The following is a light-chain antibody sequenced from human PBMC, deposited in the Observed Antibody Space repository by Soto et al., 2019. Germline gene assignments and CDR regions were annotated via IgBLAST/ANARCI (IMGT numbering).Light chain of an antibody. J-gene: IGKJ1*01. Sequence: EIVLTQSAATLSLSPGERATLSCRASQTVGGRYLAWFQQKPGQTPRVLIYGASTRAAGVPDRFSGSGSGSDFYLTINRLEPEDFAVYYCLQDVSSPWTFGQGTKVEV. V-gene: IGKV3-20*01. CDR2: GAS. CDR1: QTVGGRY. CDR3: LQDVSSPWT.